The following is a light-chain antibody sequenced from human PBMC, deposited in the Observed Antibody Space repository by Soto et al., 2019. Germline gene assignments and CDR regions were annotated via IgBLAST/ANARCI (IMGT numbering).Light chain of an antibody. Sequence: DIVLTQSPGTLSLSPGERATLSCRASQSISSSYLAWFQQKPGQSPRLLIYGASSRPTGIPDRFSGSGSGTDFTLAISRLEPEDFALYYCQQYGSPPFTFGGWTKVEIK. CDR3: QQYGSPPFT. CDR1: QSISSSY. CDR2: GAS. V-gene: IGKV3-20*01. J-gene: IGKJ4*01.